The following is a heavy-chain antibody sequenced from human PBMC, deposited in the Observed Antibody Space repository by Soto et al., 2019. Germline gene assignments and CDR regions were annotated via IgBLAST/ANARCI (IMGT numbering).Heavy chain of an antibody. D-gene: IGHD2-15*01. Sequence: ASVKVSCKASGYTFTGYYMHWVRQAPGQGLEWMGWINPDSGGTNYAQKFQGWVTMTRDTSISTAYMELSRLRSDDTAVYYCARESVDHYYGMDVWGDGPTVTVS. J-gene: IGHJ6*02. CDR3: ARESVDHYYGMDV. CDR2: INPDSGGT. V-gene: IGHV1-2*04. CDR1: GYTFTGYY.